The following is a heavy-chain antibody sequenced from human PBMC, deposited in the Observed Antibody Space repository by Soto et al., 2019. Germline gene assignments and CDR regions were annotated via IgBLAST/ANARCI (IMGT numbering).Heavy chain of an antibody. CDR3: AREDSRGFFAMFAFDI. D-gene: IGHD3-10*02. CDR2: IYSGGST. CDR1: GFTVSSNY. V-gene: IGHV3-66*01. Sequence: EVQLVESGGGLVQPGGSLRLSCAASGFTVSSNYMSWVRQAPGKGLEWVSVIYSGGSTYYADSVKGRFTISRDNSKNSLYLQMNSLRAEHTAVYYCAREDSRGFFAMFAFDIWGQGTMVTVSS. J-gene: IGHJ3*02.